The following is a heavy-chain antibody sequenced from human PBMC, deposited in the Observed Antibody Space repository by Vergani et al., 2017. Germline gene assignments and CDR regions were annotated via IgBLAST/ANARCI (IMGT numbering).Heavy chain of an antibody. CDR3: VRDRGLCAGGRCYTEAWDY. CDR1: GFALNRHA. Sequence: QVQLVESGGGVVQPGTSLRLSCVVSGFALNRHAMYWVRQAPGKGLEWVVGISFDGTNEYYPDLVKGRFTISRDIAKNTLYLQVRSLRLEDTGVYHCVRDRGLCAGGRCYTEAWDYGGQGTQVTVSS. J-gene: IGHJ4*02. V-gene: IGHV3-30-3*01. D-gene: IGHD2-2*02. CDR2: ISFDGTNE.